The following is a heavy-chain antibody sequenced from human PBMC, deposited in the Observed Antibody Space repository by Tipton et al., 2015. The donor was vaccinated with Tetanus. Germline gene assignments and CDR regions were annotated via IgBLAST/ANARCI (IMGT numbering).Heavy chain of an antibody. CDR1: GGSISYYY. CDR2: IYYNGST. D-gene: IGHD2-15*01. J-gene: IGHJ2*01. Sequence: TLSLTCSVSGGSISYYYWSWIRQSPGKGLEWIGHIYYNGSTKYNPSHKSRVTVSLDTSKKHFSLRLSSVTAADTAVYYCARGGLCVGPACAGISPLLDVWGRGTLVTVSS. V-gene: IGHV4-59*01. CDR3: ARGGLCVGPACAGISPLLDV.